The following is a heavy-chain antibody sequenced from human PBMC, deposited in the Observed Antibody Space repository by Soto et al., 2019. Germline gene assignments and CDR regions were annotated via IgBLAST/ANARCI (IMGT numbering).Heavy chain of an antibody. CDR3: ARGIRYDFWSGYYSSNYYYYMDV. J-gene: IGHJ6*03. Sequence: LSLTCAVYGGSFSCYYWSWIRQPPGKGLEWIGEINHSGSTNYNPSLKSRVTISVDTSKNQFSLKLSSVTAADTAVYYCARGIRYDFWSGYYSSNYYYYMDVWGKGTTVTVSS. CDR1: GGSFSCYY. CDR2: INHSGST. D-gene: IGHD3-3*01. V-gene: IGHV4-34*01.